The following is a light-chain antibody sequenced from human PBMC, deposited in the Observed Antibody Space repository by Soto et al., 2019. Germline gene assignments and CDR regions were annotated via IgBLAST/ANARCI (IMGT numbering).Light chain of an antibody. V-gene: IGLV7-46*01. Sequence: QAVVTQEPSLTVSPGGTVILTCGSSTGAVTNGHYAYWFQQMPGQAPRTLIYDTDNKHSWTPARFSASLLGGKAALTLTGAQPEDEADYYCLRTHSGARVFGGGTKLTVL. CDR2: DTD. J-gene: IGLJ2*01. CDR1: TGAVTNGHY. CDR3: LRTHSGARV.